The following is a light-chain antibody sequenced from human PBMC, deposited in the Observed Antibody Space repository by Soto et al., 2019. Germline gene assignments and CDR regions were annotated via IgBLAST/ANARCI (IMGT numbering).Light chain of an antibody. CDR3: CSYAGRSTWDVV. CDR2: EVS. J-gene: IGLJ2*01. V-gene: IGLV2-14*01. Sequence: QSALTQPASVSGSPGQSITISCTGTSSDVGGYNYVSWYQQHPGKAPKLMIYEVSNRPSGVSNRFSGSKSGSTASLTISWLQAEDEADYYCCSYAGRSTWDVVFGGGTKVTVL. CDR1: SSDVGGYNY.